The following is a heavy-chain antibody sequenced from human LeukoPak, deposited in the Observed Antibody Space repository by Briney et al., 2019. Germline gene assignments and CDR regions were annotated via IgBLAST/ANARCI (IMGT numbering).Heavy chain of an antibody. CDR3: ATQYSGSHSDAFDI. Sequence: ASVKVSCKVSGYTLTGLSMHWVRQDPGKGLEWMGGFDPEDGETIYAQKFQGRVTMTEDTSTDTAYMELSSLRSEDTAVYYCATQYSGSHSDAFDIWGQGTMVTVSS. D-gene: IGHD1-26*01. V-gene: IGHV1-24*01. CDR2: FDPEDGET. CDR1: GYTLTGLS. J-gene: IGHJ3*02.